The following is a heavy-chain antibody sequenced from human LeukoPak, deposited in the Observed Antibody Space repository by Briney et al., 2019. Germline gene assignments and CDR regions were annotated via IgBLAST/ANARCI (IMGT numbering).Heavy chain of an antibody. CDR3: ARDLPSGYSIDY. D-gene: IGHD2-15*01. CDR1: GFTFDTYR. CDR2: INGHSDAI. V-gene: IGHV3-48*01. J-gene: IGHJ4*02. Sequence: PGGSLRLSCAASGFTFDTYRMNWVRQAPGKGLEWVSYINGHSDAIYYADSAKGRFTISRDNAKNSLYLQMNSLRAEDTAVYYCARDLPSGYSIDYWGQGTLVTVSS.